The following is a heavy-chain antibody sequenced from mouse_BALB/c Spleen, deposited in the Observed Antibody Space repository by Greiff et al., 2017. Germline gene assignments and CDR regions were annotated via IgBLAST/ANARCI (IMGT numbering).Heavy chain of an antibody. D-gene: IGHD2-10*01. CDR2: ISYSGST. Sequence: EVKLVESGPGLVKPSQSLSLTCTVTGYSITSDYAWNWIRQFPGNKLEWMGYISYSGSTSYNPSLKSRISITRDTSKNQFFLQLNSVTTEDTATYYCANAYYGNYDYAMDYWGQGTSVTVSS. J-gene: IGHJ4*01. CDR3: ANAYYGNYDYAMDY. V-gene: IGHV3-2*02. CDR1: GYSITSDYA.